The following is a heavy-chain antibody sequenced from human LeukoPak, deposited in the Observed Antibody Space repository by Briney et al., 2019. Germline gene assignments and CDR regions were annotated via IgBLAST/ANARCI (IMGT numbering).Heavy chain of an antibody. J-gene: IGHJ6*03. CDR3: ARDRVAAAGTYYYYYMDV. CDR1: GGSFSGYY. CDR2: INHSGST. D-gene: IGHD6-13*01. Sequence: SETLSLTCAVYGGSFSGYYWSWIRQPPGKGLEWIGEINHSGSTNYNPSLKSRVTISVDTSKNQFSLKLSSVTAADTAVYYCARDRVAAAGTYYYYYMDVWGKGTTVTVSS. V-gene: IGHV4-34*01.